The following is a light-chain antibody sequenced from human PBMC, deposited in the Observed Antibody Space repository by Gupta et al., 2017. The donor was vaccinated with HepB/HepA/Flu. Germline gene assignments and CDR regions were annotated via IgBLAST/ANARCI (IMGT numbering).Light chain of an antibody. V-gene: IGKV3-11*01. J-gene: IGKJ4*01. CDR2: DAS. CDR3: QQRSNWPLT. Sequence: EIVLTHSAATLSLSPGESAALSCRASQSASSYLAWYQQKPGQAPRLLIYDASNRATGIPARFSGSGSGTDFTLTISSLEPEDFAVYYCQQRSNWPLTFGGGTKVEIK. CDR1: QSASSY.